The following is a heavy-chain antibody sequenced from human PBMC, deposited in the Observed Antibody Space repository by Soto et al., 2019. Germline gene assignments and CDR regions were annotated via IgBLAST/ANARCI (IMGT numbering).Heavy chain of an antibody. CDR2: TSYFGTT. J-gene: IGHJ4*02. D-gene: IGHD5-18*01. Sequence: QVQLQESGPGLVKPSQTLSLICSVSGGSINSVDYYWSWIRQTPGKGLEWIGYTSYFGTTDYMPSLMSRVTMSVDTSKNQFSLKLSSVTAADTAVYYCARVQRDTAMGHFDYWGQGTLVVVSS. CDR3: ARVQRDTAMGHFDY. V-gene: IGHV4-30-4*01. CDR1: GGSINSVDYY.